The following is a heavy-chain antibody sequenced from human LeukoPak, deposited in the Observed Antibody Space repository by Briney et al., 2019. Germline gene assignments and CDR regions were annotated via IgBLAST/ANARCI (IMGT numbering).Heavy chain of an antibody. D-gene: IGHD5-18*01. CDR2: IYYSGST. V-gene: IGHV4-59*02. CDR3: ARRVGHSYGVTGAGAFDI. J-gene: IGHJ3*02. CDR1: GGSVSSFY. Sequence: PSETLSLTCAVSGGSVSSFYWSWIRQPPGRGLEWMGYIYYSGSTYYNPSLKSRVTISVDTPNNQFSLKLSSVPAADTAVYYCARRVGHSYGVTGAGAFDIWGQGTMVTVSS.